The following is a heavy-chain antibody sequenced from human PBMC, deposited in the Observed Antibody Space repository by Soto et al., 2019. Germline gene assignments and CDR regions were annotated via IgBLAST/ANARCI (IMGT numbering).Heavy chain of an antibody. J-gene: IGHJ5*02. CDR1: GYTFTSYG. D-gene: IGHD3-9*01. CDR2: ISAYNGNT. Sequence: ASVKVSCKASGYTFTSYGISWVRQAPGQGLEWMGWISAYNGNTNYAQKLQGRVTMTTDTSTSTAYMELRSLRSDDTAVYYCARAGDYDILTGYHPWGQGTLVTVSS. CDR3: ARAGDYDILTGYHP. V-gene: IGHV1-18*01.